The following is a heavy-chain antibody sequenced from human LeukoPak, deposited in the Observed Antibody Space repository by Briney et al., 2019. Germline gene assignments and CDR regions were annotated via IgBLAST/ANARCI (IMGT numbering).Heavy chain of an antibody. Sequence: SETLSRTCTVSGGSISSSSYYWGWIRQPPGRGREWIGSIYYSGSTYYNPSLKSRVTIAVDTSKNQFSLKLSSVTAADTAVYYCARHPARYYGSGSFDYWGQGTLVTVSS. CDR2: IYYSGST. D-gene: IGHD3-10*01. CDR3: ARHPARYYGSGSFDY. V-gene: IGHV4-39*01. J-gene: IGHJ4*02. CDR1: GGSISSSSYY.